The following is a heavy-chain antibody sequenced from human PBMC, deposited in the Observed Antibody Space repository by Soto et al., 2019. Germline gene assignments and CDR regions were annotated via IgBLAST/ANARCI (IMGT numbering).Heavy chain of an antibody. CDR1: GYSICSSSYY. CDR3: AKDFREMATVAPDVS. J-gene: IGHJ4*02. CDR2: IYYSGST. D-gene: IGHD4-4*01. Sequence: SETLSLTCTVSGYSICSSSYYWGWIRQPPGKGLEWIGSIYYSGSTYYNPSLKSRVTISVDTSKNQFSLKLSSVTAADTAVYYCAKDFREMATVAPDVSWAQGTLVTVSS. V-gene: IGHV4-39*02.